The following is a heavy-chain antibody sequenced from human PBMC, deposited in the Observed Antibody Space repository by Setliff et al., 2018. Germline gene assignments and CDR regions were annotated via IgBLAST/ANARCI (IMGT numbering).Heavy chain of an antibody. J-gene: IGHJ4*02. CDR2: IYYSGST. CDR3: ARQPSSGSYYNPRPYYFDF. CDR1: GASLRSNN. Sequence: PSETLSLTCTVSGASLRSNNWSWIRQPPGKGLEWIGYIYYSGSTNYNPSLKSRVTISGDTSKNQFSLKLRSVTAADTAVYYCARQPSSGSYYNPRPYYFDFWGQGTLVTVSS. V-gene: IGHV4-59*01. D-gene: IGHD3-10*01.